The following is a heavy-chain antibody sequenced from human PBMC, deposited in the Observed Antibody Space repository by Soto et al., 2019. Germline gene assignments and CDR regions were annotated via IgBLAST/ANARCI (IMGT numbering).Heavy chain of an antibody. J-gene: IGHJ6*02. CDR1: GGSFSGYY. CDR3: ARDRKNYDSSGYYRNYGMDV. Sequence: QEQLQQWGAGLLKPSETLSLTCAVYGGSFSGYYWSWIRQPPGKGLEWIGEINHSGSTNYNPSLKSRVTISVDTSKNQFSLKLSSVTAADTAVYYCARDRKNYDSSGYYRNYGMDVWGQGTTVTVSS. D-gene: IGHD3-22*01. V-gene: IGHV4-34*01. CDR2: INHSGST.